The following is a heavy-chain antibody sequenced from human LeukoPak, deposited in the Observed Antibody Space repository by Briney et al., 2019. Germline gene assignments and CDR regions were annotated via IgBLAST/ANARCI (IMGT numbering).Heavy chain of an antibody. CDR1: GYSFTSYW. D-gene: IGHD5-24*01. CDR2: IYPGDSDT. Sequence: GESLQISCQGFGYSFTSYWIGWVRQMPGKGLEWMGIIYPGDSDTRHSPSFQGQVTISADKSISTAYLQWSSLKASDTAMYYCAWRRDGYNSHAFDIWGQGTMVTVSS. J-gene: IGHJ3*02. CDR3: AWRRDGYNSHAFDI. V-gene: IGHV5-51*01.